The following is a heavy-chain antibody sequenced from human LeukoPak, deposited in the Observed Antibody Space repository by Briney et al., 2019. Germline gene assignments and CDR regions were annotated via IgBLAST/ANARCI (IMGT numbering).Heavy chain of an antibody. J-gene: IGHJ5*02. D-gene: IGHD5-18*01. CDR1: GFAVSSNY. CDR3: ASRGYSYGYWFDP. CDR2: IYSGGST. Sequence: GGSLRLSCAASGFAVSSNYMSWVRQAPGKGLEWVSVIYSGGSTYYADSVKGRFTISSDNSKNTLYLQMNSLRAEDTAVYYCASRGYSYGYWFDPWGQGTLVTVSS. V-gene: IGHV3-66*02.